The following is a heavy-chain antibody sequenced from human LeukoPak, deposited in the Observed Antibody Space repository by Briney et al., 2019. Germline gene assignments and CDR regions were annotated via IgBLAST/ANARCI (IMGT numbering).Heavy chain of an antibody. CDR3: AHRLRADSRGYYLSSPSGFDY. D-gene: IGHD3-22*01. V-gene: IGHV2-5*02. Sequence: SGPTLVNPTQTLTLTCTFSGFSLSTSGVGVGWIRQPPGKALEWLALIYWDDDKRYSPSLKSRLTITNDTSKNQVVLTMTNMDPVDTATSYCAHRLRADSRGYYLSSPSGFDYWGQGTLVTVSS. J-gene: IGHJ4*02. CDR1: GFSLSTSGVG. CDR2: IYWDDDK.